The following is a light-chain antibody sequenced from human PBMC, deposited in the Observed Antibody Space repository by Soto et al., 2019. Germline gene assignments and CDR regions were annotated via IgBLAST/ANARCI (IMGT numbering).Light chain of an antibody. V-gene: IGKV3-20*01. CDR1: ESVSRNY. Sequence: EVVLTQSPGTLSLSPGERATLSSRASESVSRNYLASYQQRPGQAPRLLIYATFTRATGIPDRFSGSGSETDFTLTIRRLEPEDVAVYYCQQYGRSLFTFGQGTKLDIK. CDR2: ATF. CDR3: QQYGRSLFT. J-gene: IGKJ2*01.